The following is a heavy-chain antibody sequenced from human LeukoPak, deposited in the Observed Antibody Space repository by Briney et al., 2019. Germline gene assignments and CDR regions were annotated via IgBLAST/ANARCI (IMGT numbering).Heavy chain of an antibody. CDR3: ARVHRRCSSTSCYRAAWFDP. V-gene: IGHV1-8*03. D-gene: IGHD2-2*02. Sequence: ASVKVSCKASGYTFTSDDINWERQATGQGLEWMGWMNPNSGNTGYAQKFQGRVTITRNTSISTAYMELNSLRSEDTAVYYCARVHRRCSSTSCYRAAWFDPWGQGTLVTVSS. CDR2: MNPNSGNT. J-gene: IGHJ5*02. CDR1: GYTFTSDD.